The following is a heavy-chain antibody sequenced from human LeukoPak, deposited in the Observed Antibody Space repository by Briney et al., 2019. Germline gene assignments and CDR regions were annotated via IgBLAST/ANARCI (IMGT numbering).Heavy chain of an antibody. Sequence: GGSLRLSCAASGFTFSSYEMNWVRQAPGKGLEWVSYISSSGSTIYYADSLKGRFTISRDTAKNSLYLQMNSLRAEDTAVYYCARDHEWDSSGWPTYFDDWGKGTLVTVSS. D-gene: IGHD6-19*01. CDR3: ARDHEWDSSGWPTYFDD. V-gene: IGHV3-48*03. CDR2: ISSSGSTI. J-gene: IGHJ4*02. CDR1: GFTFSSYE.